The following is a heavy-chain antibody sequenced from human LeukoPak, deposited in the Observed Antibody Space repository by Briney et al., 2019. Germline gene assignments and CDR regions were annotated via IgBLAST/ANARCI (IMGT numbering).Heavy chain of an antibody. CDR2: IYSGGST. CDR3: ARDIGYGSGYFDY. V-gene: IGHV3-53*01. J-gene: IGHJ4*02. CDR1: GFTFSDYY. D-gene: IGHD3-10*01. Sequence: GGSLRLSCAVSGFTFSDYYMSWIRQAPGKGLEWVSVIYSGGSTYYADSVKGRFTISRDNSKNTLYLQMNSLRAEDTAVYYCARDIGYGSGYFDYWGQGTLVTVSS.